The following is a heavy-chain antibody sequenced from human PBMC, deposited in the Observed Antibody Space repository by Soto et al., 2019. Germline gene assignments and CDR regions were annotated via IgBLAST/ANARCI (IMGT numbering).Heavy chain of an antibody. D-gene: IGHD3-22*01. CDR1: GYTFSSYG. J-gene: IGHJ4*02. CDR3: ARHGSYYDSSGYSEDY. CDR2: ISAYNGNT. Sequence: QVQLVQSGAEVKKPGASVKVSCKASGYTFSSYGISWVRQAPGQGLEWMGWISAYNGNTKYAQKLQGRVTMTTDTXTXRAYMELRSLRSDDTAVYYCARHGSYYDSSGYSEDYWGQGTLVTVSS. V-gene: IGHV1-18*01.